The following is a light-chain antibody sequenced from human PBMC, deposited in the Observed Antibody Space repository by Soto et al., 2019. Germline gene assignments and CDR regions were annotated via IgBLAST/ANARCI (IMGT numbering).Light chain of an antibody. V-gene: IGKV1-5*01. Sequence: IQMTQSPSTLSASVGDRGTITCRASQSISSWLAWYQQKPGKAPKLLIYDASFLESGVPSRFSGSGSGTEFTLTISSLQPDDFASYYGQQYDSYPLTFGGGTKVEIK. CDR2: DAS. CDR1: QSISSW. J-gene: IGKJ4*01. CDR3: QQYDSYPLT.